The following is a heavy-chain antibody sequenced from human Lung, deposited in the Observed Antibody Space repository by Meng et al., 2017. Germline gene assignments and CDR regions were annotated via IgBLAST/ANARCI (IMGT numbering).Heavy chain of an antibody. D-gene: IGHD6-19*01. CDR1: GGSFSGYY. Sequence: QGELRQWGSGLCKPSETLSLTCAFFGGSFSGYYWSWIRQPPGKGLEWIGEIIDSGSTNYNPSLKSRVTISVDTSKNQFSLRVTSVTAADRAVYYCVRRTYSSGWYFDYWGQGTLVTVSS. J-gene: IGHJ4*02. V-gene: IGHV4-34*02. CDR3: VRRTYSSGWYFDY. CDR2: IIDSGST.